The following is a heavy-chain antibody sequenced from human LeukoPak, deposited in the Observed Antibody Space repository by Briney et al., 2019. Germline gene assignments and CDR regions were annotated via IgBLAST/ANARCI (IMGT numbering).Heavy chain of an antibody. Sequence: PGGSLRLSCAASGFTFSDYYMSWIRQAPGKGLEWVSYISSSGSTIYYVDSVKGRFTISRDNSKNTLYLQMNSLSADDTAVYYCAKGKGAFDYWGQGTLVTVSA. CDR1: GFTFSDYY. V-gene: IGHV3-11*04. CDR3: AKGKGAFDY. J-gene: IGHJ4*02. CDR2: ISSSGSTI.